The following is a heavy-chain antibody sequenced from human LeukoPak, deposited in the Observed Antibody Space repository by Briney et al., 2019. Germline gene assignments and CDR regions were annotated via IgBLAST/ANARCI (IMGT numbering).Heavy chain of an antibody. CDR1: GFTFSSYA. CDR3: AKDLPAGPLTMWGYFDY. D-gene: IGHD4/OR15-4a*01. J-gene: IGHJ4*02. CDR2: ISGNGAST. Sequence: GGSLRLCCAASGFTFSSYAMNWVRQAPGKGLEWVSVISGNGASTYYADSVKGRFTISRDNSKNTVLLQMNSLRAEDTALYYCAKDLPAGPLTMWGYFDYWGLGTLVTVSS. V-gene: IGHV3-23*01.